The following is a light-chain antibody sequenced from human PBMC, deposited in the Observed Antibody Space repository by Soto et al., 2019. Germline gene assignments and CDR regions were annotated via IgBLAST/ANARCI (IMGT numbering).Light chain of an antibody. V-gene: IGKV3-15*01. J-gene: IGKJ1*01. CDR1: QSISSD. CDR2: GAS. CDR3: PQSYSTPWP. Sequence: SQSPATVSVSQGERATLSCRASQSISSDVAWYQQKPGQAPRLLIYGASTRATGIPARFSGSGSGTDFTLTISSLQPEDFATYYCPQSYSTPWPFGQGTKVAIK.